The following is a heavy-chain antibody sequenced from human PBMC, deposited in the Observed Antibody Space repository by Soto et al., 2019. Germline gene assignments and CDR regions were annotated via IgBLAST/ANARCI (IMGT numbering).Heavy chain of an antibody. Sequence: SVKVSCKASGGTFSSYAISWVRQAPGQGLEWMGGIIPIFGTANYAQKFQGRVTITADESTSTAYMELSSLRSEDTAVYYCARLADILTGYSPLDYWGQGTLVTVSS. D-gene: IGHD3-9*01. CDR2: IIPIFGTA. CDR1: GGTFSSYA. CDR3: ARLADILTGYSPLDY. J-gene: IGHJ4*02. V-gene: IGHV1-69*13.